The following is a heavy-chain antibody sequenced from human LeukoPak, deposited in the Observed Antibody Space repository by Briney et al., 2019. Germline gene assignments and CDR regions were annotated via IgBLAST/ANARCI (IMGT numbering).Heavy chain of an antibody. Sequence: SVKVSCKASRGTFSKYAISWVRRAPGQGVEWMGRIIPILNITHYAQKFQGRVTIAADKSTSTAYMELSSLRSEDTAMYYCARDDDRAREIDYWGQGTLVTVSS. CDR3: ARDDDRAREIDY. D-gene: IGHD3-22*01. CDR1: RGTFSKYA. V-gene: IGHV1-69*04. CDR2: IIPILNIT. J-gene: IGHJ4*02.